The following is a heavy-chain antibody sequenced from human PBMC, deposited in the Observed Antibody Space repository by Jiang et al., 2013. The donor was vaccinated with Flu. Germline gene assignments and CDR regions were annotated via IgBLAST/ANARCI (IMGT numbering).Heavy chain of an antibody. CDR3: ASHNYDILTGYYIFDY. CDR1: GGSISSSSYY. J-gene: IGHJ4*02. Sequence: GPGLVKPSETLSLTCTVSGGSISSSSYYWGWIRQPPGKGLEWIGSIYYSGSTYYNPSLKSRVTISVDTSKNQFSLKLSSVTAADTAVYYCASHNYDILTGYYIFDYWGQGTLATVSS. CDR2: IYYSGST. V-gene: IGHV4-39*07. D-gene: IGHD3-9*01.